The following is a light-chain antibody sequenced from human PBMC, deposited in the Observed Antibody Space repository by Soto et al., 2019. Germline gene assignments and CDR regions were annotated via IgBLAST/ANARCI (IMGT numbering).Light chain of an antibody. V-gene: IGKV1-39*01. Sequence: DIQMTQSPSSLSASVGDRVTITCRASQSISNYLNWYQQKPGKAPKVLIYAASTLQDGVPSRFSGSGSGTDFSLTISSLQTEDFATYFCQQSYTTPSVTFGGGTKVEIK. CDR2: AAS. CDR1: QSISNY. J-gene: IGKJ4*01. CDR3: QQSYTTPSVT.